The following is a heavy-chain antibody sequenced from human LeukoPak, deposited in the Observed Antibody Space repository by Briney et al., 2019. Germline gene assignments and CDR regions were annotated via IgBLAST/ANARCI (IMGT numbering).Heavy chain of an antibody. CDR3: AKGALLGITVAVLGY. CDR1: GFIFSSYG. J-gene: IGHJ4*02. V-gene: IGHV3-30*18. D-gene: IGHD6-19*01. Sequence: PGRSLRLSCAASGFIFSSYGMRWVRQAPGKGLEWVAVISHDGSNKYYADSVKGRFTISRDNSKNTLYLQMNSLRAEDTAMDYCAKGALLGITVAVLGYWGQGTLVTVSS. CDR2: ISHDGSNK.